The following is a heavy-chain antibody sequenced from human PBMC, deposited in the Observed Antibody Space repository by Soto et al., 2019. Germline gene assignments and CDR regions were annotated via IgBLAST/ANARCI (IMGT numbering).Heavy chain of an antibody. J-gene: IGHJ6*02. CDR2: IYYSGST. V-gene: IGHV4-31*03. CDR3: ARARMVRGIIYYYGMDV. D-gene: IGHD3-10*01. Sequence: QVQLQESGPGLVKSSQTLSLTCTVSGGSISSDVNYCSWIRQHPGKVLEWIGYIYYSGSTYYNPSLESRVNISVDPSKNQLSLKLNSVTAADTAVYYCARARMVRGIIYYYGMDVWGQVTTVTVSS. CDR1: GGSISSDVNY.